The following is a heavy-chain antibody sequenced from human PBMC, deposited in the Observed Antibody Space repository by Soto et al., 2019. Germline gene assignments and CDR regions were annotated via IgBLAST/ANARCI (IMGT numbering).Heavy chain of an antibody. CDR1: GGSFSGYY. Sequence: SETLSLTCAFYGGSFSGYYWSWIRQPPGKGLEWIGEINHSGSTNYNPSLKSRVTISVDTSKNQFSLKLSSVTAADTAVYYCAREPPRYSSGWYSLYYFDYWGQGTLVTVSS. D-gene: IGHD6-19*01. CDR2: INHSGST. J-gene: IGHJ4*02. V-gene: IGHV4-34*01. CDR3: AREPPRYSSGWYSLYYFDY.